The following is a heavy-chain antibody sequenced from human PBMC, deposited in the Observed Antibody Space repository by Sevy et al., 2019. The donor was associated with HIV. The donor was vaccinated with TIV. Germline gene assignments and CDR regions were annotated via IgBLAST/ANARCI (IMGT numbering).Heavy chain of an antibody. V-gene: IGHV3-49*04. Sequence: GGSLRLSCTASGFTFGDYAMSWVRQAPGKGLEWVAFIKSKALGGTTESTASVKDRFTISRDDSKSIAYLQMNNLKTEDTAVYYCTRWSGAQSIFDYWGQGTLVTVSS. D-gene: IGHD1-26*01. CDR1: GFTFGDYA. J-gene: IGHJ4*02. CDR2: IKSKALGGTT. CDR3: TRWSGAQSIFDY.